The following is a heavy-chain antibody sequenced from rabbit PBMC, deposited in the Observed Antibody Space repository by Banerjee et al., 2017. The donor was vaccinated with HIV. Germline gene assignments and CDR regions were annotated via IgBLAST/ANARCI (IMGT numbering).Heavy chain of an antibody. Sequence: QSLEESGGDLVQPEGSLALTCKASGFTISSSYYMCWVRQAPGKGLEWIGCIYAGSNDNTYYASWAKGRFTISKTSPTTVTLQMTSLTAADTATYFCARGSYDDYGDPYYFNLWGQGTLVTVS. J-gene: IGHJ4*01. CDR1: GFTISSSYY. CDR2: IYAGSNDNT. D-gene: IGHD2-1*01. V-gene: IGHV1S40*01. CDR3: ARGSYDDYGDPYYFNL.